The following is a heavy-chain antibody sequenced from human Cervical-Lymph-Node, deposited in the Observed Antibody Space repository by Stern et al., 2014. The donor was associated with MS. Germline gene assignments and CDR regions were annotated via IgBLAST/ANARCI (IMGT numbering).Heavy chain of an antibody. D-gene: IGHD3-3*01. CDR1: GASVSSGSYY. J-gene: IGHJ6*02. Sequence: QLQLQESGPGLVKPSETLSLTCTVSGASVSSGSYYWGWIRQSPGKRLEWIGYVYYTGTPYSNPSLSSRVTLSIDTSKHHFFPHLPSVTATDTAVYYCARHDQFLGGMDVWGQGTTVTVSS. V-gene: IGHV4-39*01. CDR2: VYYTGTP. CDR3: ARHDQFLGGMDV.